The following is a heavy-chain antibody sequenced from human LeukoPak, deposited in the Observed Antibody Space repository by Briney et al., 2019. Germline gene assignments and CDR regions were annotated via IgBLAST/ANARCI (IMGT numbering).Heavy chain of an antibody. CDR2: IYSDGVT. V-gene: IGHV3-53*01. CDR1: GFIANSYA. CDR3: SNREYNAA. D-gene: IGHD2/OR15-2a*01. Sequence: GGSLRLSCAASGFIANSYAMSWVRQAPGKGLAWVSLIYSDGVTQYADSVKGRFTISRDNSKNTLYLQMNSLRADDTALYFCSNREYNAAWGQGIRVTVSS. J-gene: IGHJ5*02.